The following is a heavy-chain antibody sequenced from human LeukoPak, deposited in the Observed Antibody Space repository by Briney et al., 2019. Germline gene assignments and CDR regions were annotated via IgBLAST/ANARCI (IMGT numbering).Heavy chain of an antibody. CDR3: SRDLPPGGFDP. J-gene: IGHJ5*02. V-gene: IGHV3-21*01. Sequence: PGGSLRLSCAASGFTFSSYSMNWVRQAPGKGLEWVSSISSSSSYIYYADSVKGRFNISRDNAKKSLFLQMNSLRAEDTAVYYCSRDLPPGGFDPWGQGTLVTVS. CDR1: GFTFSSYS. CDR2: ISSSSSYI. D-gene: IGHD3-16*01.